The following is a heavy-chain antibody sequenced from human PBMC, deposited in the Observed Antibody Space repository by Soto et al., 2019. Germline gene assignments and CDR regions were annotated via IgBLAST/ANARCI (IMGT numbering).Heavy chain of an antibody. CDR1: GGSFSGYY. V-gene: IGHV4-34*01. D-gene: IGHD5-18*01. Sequence: QVQLQQWGAGLLKPSETLSLTCAVYGGSFSGYYWSWIRQPPGKGLEWSGEIKHSGSTNYNPSLKSRVTISVYTSKNQFSLKRGSVTAADTAVYYCARGRRGRRYSYGSSSGFGYWGQGTLVTVSS. CDR3: ARGRRGRRYSYGSSSGFGY. J-gene: IGHJ4*02. CDR2: IKHSGST.